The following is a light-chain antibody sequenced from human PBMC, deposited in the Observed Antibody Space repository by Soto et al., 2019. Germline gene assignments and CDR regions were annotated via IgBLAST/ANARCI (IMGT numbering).Light chain of an antibody. Sequence: EIVLTQSPDTLSLSPGERATLSCRASQSLSSGYLAWYQQKPGQAPRLLIFGASSRVTGIPDRFGGAGSGTDFTLTISRLEPEDFAMYYCQQYGGSPGTFGQGTKVEI. V-gene: IGKV3-20*01. J-gene: IGKJ1*01. CDR3: QQYGGSPGT. CDR1: QSLSSGY. CDR2: GAS.